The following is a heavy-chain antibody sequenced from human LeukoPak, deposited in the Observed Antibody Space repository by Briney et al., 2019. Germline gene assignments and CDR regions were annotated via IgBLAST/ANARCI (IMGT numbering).Heavy chain of an antibody. D-gene: IGHD4-17*01. Sequence: SETLSLTCAVYGGSFSGYYWSWIRQPPGKGLEWIGEINHSGSTNYNPSLKSRVTISVDTSKNQFSLKLSSVTAADTAVYYCARALARTVTTYHYYYYYGMDVWDQGTTVTVSS. J-gene: IGHJ6*02. V-gene: IGHV4-34*01. CDR3: ARALARTVTTYHYYYYYGMDV. CDR1: GGSFSGYY. CDR2: INHSGST.